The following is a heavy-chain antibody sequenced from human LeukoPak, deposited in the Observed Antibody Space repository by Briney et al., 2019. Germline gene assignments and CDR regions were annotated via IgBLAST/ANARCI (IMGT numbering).Heavy chain of an antibody. CDR1: GYTFTGSGWY. V-gene: IGHV1-2*02. Sequence: ASVKVSCKASGYTFTGSGWYLYWLRQAPGQGPECVGWIHPNNGATLYAQKFQGRVAMTTDTSISTAYMELSRLRPDDTAMYYCARDGPVQMVDFDYWGQGTLVTVSS. CDR3: ARDGPVQMVDFDY. CDR2: IHPNNGAT. D-gene: IGHD3-10*01. J-gene: IGHJ4*02.